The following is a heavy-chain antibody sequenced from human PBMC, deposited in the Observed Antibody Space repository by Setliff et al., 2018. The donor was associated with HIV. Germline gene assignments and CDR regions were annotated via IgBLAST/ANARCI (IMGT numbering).Heavy chain of an antibody. CDR2: VYPGDSDT. D-gene: IGHD3-22*01. Sequence: PGESLKISCQGSGFNFLAHWIGWVRQVPGKGREWMGIVYPGDSDTRYNPSFEGQVIVSVDKSINTAYLQWNSLKASDTAMYYCARSLCYYDSCGYYYNYWGQGTLVTVSS. V-gene: IGHV5-51*01. J-gene: IGHJ4*02. CDR1: GFNFLAHW. CDR3: ARSLCYYDSCGYYYNY.